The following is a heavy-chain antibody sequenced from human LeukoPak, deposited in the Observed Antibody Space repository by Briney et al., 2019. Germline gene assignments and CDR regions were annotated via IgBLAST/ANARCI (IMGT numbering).Heavy chain of an antibody. CDR3: AGIAAQEVYYYYYYMDV. Sequence: SETLSLTFTVSGGSISSGDYYWRWIRQPPGKGLEWIGYIYYSGSTYYNPSLKSRVTISVDTSKNQFSLKLSSVTAADTAVYYCAGIAAQEVYYYYYYMDVWGKGTTVTVSS. J-gene: IGHJ6*03. V-gene: IGHV4-30-4*02. D-gene: IGHD6-6*01. CDR1: GGSISSGDYY. CDR2: IYYSGST.